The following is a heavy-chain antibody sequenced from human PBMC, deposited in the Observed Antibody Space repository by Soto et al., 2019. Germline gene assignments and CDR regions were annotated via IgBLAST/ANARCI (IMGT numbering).Heavy chain of an antibody. Sequence: PGGSLRLSCAASGFTFSSYAMSWVRQAPGKGLEWVSAISGSGGSTYYADSVKGRFTISRDNSKNTLYLQMNSLRAEDTALYHCARESDYGDYLGYYYYMDVWGKGTTVTVSS. CDR1: GFTFSSYA. J-gene: IGHJ6*03. V-gene: IGHV3-23*01. D-gene: IGHD4-17*01. CDR2: ISGSGGST. CDR3: ARESDYGDYLGYYYYMDV.